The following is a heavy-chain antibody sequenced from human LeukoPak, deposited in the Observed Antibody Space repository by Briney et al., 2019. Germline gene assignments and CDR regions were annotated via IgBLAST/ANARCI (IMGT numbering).Heavy chain of an antibody. J-gene: IGHJ3*02. CDR2: IIPIFGTA. Sequence: ASVKVSCKASGGTFSSYAISWVRQAPGQGLEWMGGIIPIFGTANYAQKFQGRVTITADESTSTAYMELSSLRSEDTAVYYCTREGVYAPDPSSYHRDAFDIWGQGTVVIVSS. D-gene: IGHD3-16*02. CDR1: GGTFSSYA. V-gene: IGHV1-69*13. CDR3: TREGVYAPDPSSYHRDAFDI.